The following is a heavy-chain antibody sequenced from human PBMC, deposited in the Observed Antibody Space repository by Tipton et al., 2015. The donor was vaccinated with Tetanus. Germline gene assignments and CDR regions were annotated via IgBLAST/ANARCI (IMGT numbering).Heavy chain of an antibody. D-gene: IGHD3-22*01. CDR1: GFTFSSYA. Sequence: SLRLSCAASGFTFSSYAMNWVRQAPGKGLEWISYIGSFSRTINYADSVGGRFTTFRDNAKSSLYLQMSRLRAEDTAVYYCARVVRDYYYGMDVWGQGTTVTVSS. CDR2: IGSFSRTI. J-gene: IGHJ6*02. V-gene: IGHV3-48*01. CDR3: ARVVRDYYYGMDV.